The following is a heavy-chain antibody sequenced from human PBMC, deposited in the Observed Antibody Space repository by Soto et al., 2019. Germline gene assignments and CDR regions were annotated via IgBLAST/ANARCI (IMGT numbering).Heavy chain of an antibody. CDR3: ARWRNPYDYDPDAFDI. Sequence: ASVKVSCKASGGTFSXYAISWVRHAPGQGLEWMGGIIPIFGTANYAQKFQGRVTITADESTSTAYMELSSLRSEDTAVYYCARWRNPYDYDPDAFDIWGQGTMVTVSS. J-gene: IGHJ3*02. D-gene: IGHD3-16*01. CDR1: GGTFSXYA. CDR2: IIPIFGTA. V-gene: IGHV1-69*13.